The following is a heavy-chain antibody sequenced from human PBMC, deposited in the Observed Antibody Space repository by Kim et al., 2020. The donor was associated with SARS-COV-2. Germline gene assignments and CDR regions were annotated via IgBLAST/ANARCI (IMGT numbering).Heavy chain of an antibody. CDR1: GFTFSAYY. CDR2: ISSSGSTI. V-gene: IGHV3-11*01. J-gene: IGHJ6*03. D-gene: IGHD3-16*01. CDR3: ARDYLWIRLWEPISYYYVDV. Sequence: GGSLRLSCAASGFTFSAYYMSWIRQAPGKGLEWVSYISSSGSTIYYADSVKGRFTISRDNAKNTLYLQMNSLRAEDTAVYYCARDYLWIRLWEPISYYYVDVWGKGTTVTVSS.